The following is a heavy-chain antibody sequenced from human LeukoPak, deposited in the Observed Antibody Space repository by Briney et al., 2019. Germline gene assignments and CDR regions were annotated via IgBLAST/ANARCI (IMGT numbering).Heavy chain of an antibody. CDR3: AAVMITFGGVIVNNWFDP. J-gene: IGHJ5*02. Sequence: SETLSFTCTVSGGSISSYYWSWIRQPPGKGLEWIGYIYYSGSTNYNPSLKSRVTISVDTSKNQFSLKLSSVTAADTAVYYCAAVMITFGGVIVNNWFDPWGQGTLVTVSS. V-gene: IGHV4-59*01. D-gene: IGHD3-16*02. CDR2: IYYSGST. CDR1: GGSISSYY.